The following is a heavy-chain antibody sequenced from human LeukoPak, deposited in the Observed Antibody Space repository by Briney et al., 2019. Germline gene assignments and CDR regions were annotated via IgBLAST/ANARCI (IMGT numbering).Heavy chain of an antibody. Sequence: GESLKISCKGSGYSFTSYWIGWVRQMPGKGLEWIGIIYPGDSDTRYSPSLQGQVTISADKSINTAYLQWNSLKASDTAMYYCATRYSSGWYDTFDIWGQGTMVTVSS. V-gene: IGHV5-51*01. D-gene: IGHD6-19*01. CDR2: IYPGDSDT. CDR1: GYSFTSYW. J-gene: IGHJ3*02. CDR3: ATRYSSGWYDTFDI.